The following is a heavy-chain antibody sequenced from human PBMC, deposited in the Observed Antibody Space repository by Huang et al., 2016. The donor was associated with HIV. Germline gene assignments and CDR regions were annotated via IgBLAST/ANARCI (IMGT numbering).Heavy chain of an antibody. CDR1: GYTLTELS. D-gene: IGHD2-21*01. CDR3: AAGYDTYYDI. J-gene: IGHJ3*02. V-gene: IGHV1-24*01. Sequence: QVQLVQSGAEVKKPGASVKVSCKVSGYTLTELSIHWVRQAPGKGLEWMVGFAPEHGETIYAKNFQGRVTMTEDTSTDTAYMELHSLRPEDTAVYYCAAGYDTYYDIWGQGTMVIASS. CDR2: FAPEHGET.